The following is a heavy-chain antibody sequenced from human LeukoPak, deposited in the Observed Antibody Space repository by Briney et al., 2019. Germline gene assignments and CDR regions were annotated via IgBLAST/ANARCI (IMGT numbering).Heavy chain of an antibody. CDR1: GFTFSSYG. J-gene: IGHJ4*02. Sequence: LRLSCAASGFTFSSYGMHWVRQAPGKGLEWVAVISYDGSNKYYADSVKGRFTISRDNSKNTLYLQMNSLRAEDTAVYYCAREDSSGSHFDYWGQGTLVTVSS. CDR2: ISYDGSNK. V-gene: IGHV3-30*03. CDR3: AREDSSGSHFDY. D-gene: IGHD3-22*01.